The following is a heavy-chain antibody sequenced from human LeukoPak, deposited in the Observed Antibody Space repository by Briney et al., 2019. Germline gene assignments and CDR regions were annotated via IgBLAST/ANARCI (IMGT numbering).Heavy chain of an antibody. CDR1: GGTFSSYA. Sequence: SVKVSCKASGGTFSSYAISWVRQAPGQGLEWMGGIIPIFGTANYAQKFQGRVTITADESTSTAYMELSSLRSEDTAVYYCARGARGTIFGVVITNNWFDPWGQGTLVTVSS. V-gene: IGHV1-69*13. CDR3: ARGARGTIFGVVITNNWFDP. J-gene: IGHJ5*02. CDR2: IIPIFGTA. D-gene: IGHD3-3*01.